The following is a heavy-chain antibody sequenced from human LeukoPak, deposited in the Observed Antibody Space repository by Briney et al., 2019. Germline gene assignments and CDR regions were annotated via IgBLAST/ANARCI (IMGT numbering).Heavy chain of an antibody. J-gene: IGHJ6*02. CDR1: GGTFSSYA. CDR2: IIPIFGTA. CDR3: ARVRVVPAARYGMDV. V-gene: IGHV1-69*13. D-gene: IGHD2-2*01. Sequence: SVKVSCKASGGTFSSYAISWVRQAPGQGLEWMGGIIPIFGTANYAQEFQGRVTITADESTSTAYMELSSLRSEDTAVYYCARVRVVPAARYGMDVWGQGTTVTVSS.